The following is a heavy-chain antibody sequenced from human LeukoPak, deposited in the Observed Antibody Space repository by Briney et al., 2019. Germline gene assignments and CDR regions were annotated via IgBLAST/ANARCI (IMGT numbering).Heavy chain of an antibody. CDR3: AHYGSGSYYLPPYFDY. J-gene: IGHJ4*02. CDR2: IYWDDDK. V-gene: IGHV2-5*02. Sequence: SGPTLVNPTQTLTLTCTFSGFSLSTSGVGVGWIRQPPGKALEWLSLIYWDDDKRYSPSLKSRLTITKDTSKNQVVLTMTNMDPVDTATYYCAHYGSGSYYLPPYFDYWGQGTLVTASS. CDR1: GFSLSTSGVG. D-gene: IGHD3-10*01.